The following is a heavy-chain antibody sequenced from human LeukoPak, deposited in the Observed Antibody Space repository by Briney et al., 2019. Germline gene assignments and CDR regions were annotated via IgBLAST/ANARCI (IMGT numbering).Heavy chain of an antibody. V-gene: IGHV1-2*02. J-gene: IGHJ4*02. CDR2: INPITGGT. CDR1: GYTFTAYY. Sequence: ASVKVSCKASGYTFTAYYIDWVRQAPGQGLEWMGWINPITGGTNYAQKFQGRVTVTRDTSISTAYMEVTGLTSDDTAVYYCARTQYYYDSGDSWGQGALVTVSS. CDR3: ARTQYYYDSGDS. D-gene: IGHD3-22*01.